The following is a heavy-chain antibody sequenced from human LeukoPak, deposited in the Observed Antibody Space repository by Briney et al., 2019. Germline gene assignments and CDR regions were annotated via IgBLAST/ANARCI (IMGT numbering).Heavy chain of an antibody. CDR1: GFTFSDYA. CDR3: ARSPPGRTNWNYYDY. Sequence: GGSLRLSCAASGFTFSDYAMHWVRQAPGKGLEFVSVIGPIGVYTYYANSVKGRFTISRDNSKSAVSLQMGSLRDEDMAVYYCARSPPGRTNWNYYDYWGRGTLVTVSS. V-gene: IGHV3-64*01. J-gene: IGHJ4*02. D-gene: IGHD1-1*01. CDR2: IGPIGVYT.